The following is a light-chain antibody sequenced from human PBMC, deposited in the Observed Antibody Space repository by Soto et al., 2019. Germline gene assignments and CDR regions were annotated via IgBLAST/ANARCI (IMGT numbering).Light chain of an antibody. J-gene: IGKJ4*01. V-gene: IGKV3-15*01. CDR2: GAY. CDR1: QSVGSN. CDR3: QQYNNWPPLT. Sequence: EIVMTQSPATLSVSPGERATLSCRASQSVGSNLAWYQQKPGQAPRLFIYGAYTRATGIPARFSGSGSGTEFTLTISSLQSEDFAVYSCQQYNNWPPLTFGGGTKVEIK.